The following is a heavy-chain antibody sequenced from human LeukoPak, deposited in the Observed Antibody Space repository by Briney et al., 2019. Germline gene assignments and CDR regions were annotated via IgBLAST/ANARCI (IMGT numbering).Heavy chain of an antibody. J-gene: IGHJ4*02. V-gene: IGHV3-23*01. CDR3: VRRYSGTYFDY. D-gene: IGHD1-26*01. CDR2: ISGSGGST. CDR1: GFTFSSYA. Sequence: GGSLRLSCAASGFTFSSYAMSWVRQAPGKGLEWVSAISGSGGSTYYADSVKGRFTISRDNSKSTLYLQMNSLRAEDTAVYYCVRRYSGTYFDYWGQGTLVTVSS.